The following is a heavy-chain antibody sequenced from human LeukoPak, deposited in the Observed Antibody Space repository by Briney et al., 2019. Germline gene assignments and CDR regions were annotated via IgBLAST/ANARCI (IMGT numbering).Heavy chain of an antibody. D-gene: IGHD3-10*01. CDR1: GGSISSGGYS. CDR3: ARSEITMVRGGPFDY. V-gene: IGHV4-30-2*01. CDR2: IYHSGST. Sequence: PSQTLSLTCAVSGGSISSGGYSWSWIRQPPGKGLEWIGYIYHSGSTYYNPSLKSRVTISVDRSKNQFSLKLSSVTAADTAVYYCARSEITMVRGGPFDYWGQGTLVTVSS. J-gene: IGHJ4*02.